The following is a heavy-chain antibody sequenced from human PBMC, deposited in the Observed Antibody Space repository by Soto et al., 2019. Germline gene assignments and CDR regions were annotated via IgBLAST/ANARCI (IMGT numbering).Heavy chain of an antibody. V-gene: IGHV3-21*01. CDR2: ISSSSSYI. J-gene: IGHJ6*02. CDR1: GFTFSSYS. D-gene: IGHD3-10*01. Sequence: GGSLRLSCVASGFTFSSYSMNWVRQAPGKGLEWVSSISSSSSYIYYADSVKGRFTISRDNAKNSLYLQMNSLRAEDTAVYYCARDARQPRRGYYYYGMDVWGQGTTVTVSS. CDR3: ARDARQPRRGYYYYGMDV.